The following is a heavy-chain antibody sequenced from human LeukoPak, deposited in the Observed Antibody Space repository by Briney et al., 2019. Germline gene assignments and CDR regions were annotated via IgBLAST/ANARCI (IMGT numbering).Heavy chain of an antibody. V-gene: IGHV3-30-3*01. Sequence: PGGSLRLSCAASGFTFSRNAMHWVRQAPGKGLEWVAVLSYDGSDQYYADSVKGRFTISRDNSKNTLYLQMNSLRAEDTAVYYCARADQLTSYGSGSYYDYWGQGTLVTVSS. CDR3: ARADQLTSYGSGSYYDY. CDR1: GFTFSRNA. CDR2: LSYDGSDQ. D-gene: IGHD3-10*01. J-gene: IGHJ4*02.